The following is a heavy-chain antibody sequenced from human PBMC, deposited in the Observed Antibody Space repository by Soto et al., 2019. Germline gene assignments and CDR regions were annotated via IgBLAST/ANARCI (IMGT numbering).Heavy chain of an antibody. D-gene: IGHD2-15*01. J-gene: IGHJ3*02. CDR3: ARGGDIVVVVAATRSYAFDI. CDR1: GYTFTGYY. V-gene: IGHV1-2*04. Sequence: QVQLVQSGAEVKKPGASVKVSCKASGYTFTGYYMHWVRQAPGQGLEWMGWINPNSGGTNYAQKFQGWVTMTRDTSISKAYMELSRLRSDDTAVYYCARGGDIVVVVAATRSYAFDIWGQGTMVTVSS. CDR2: INPNSGGT.